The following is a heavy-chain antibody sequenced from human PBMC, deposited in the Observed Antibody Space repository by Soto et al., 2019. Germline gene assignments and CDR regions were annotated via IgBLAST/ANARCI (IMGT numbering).Heavy chain of an antibody. CDR1: GGTFSSYA. CDR2: IIPIFGTA. J-gene: IGHJ4*02. CDR3: ASVYYDSSGPQN. Sequence: SVKVSCKASGGTFSSYAISWVRQAPGQGLEWMGGIIPIFGTANYAQKFQGRVTITADESTSTAYMELSSLRSEDTAVYYCASVYYDSSGPQNWGQGXLVTVSS. V-gene: IGHV1-69*13. D-gene: IGHD3-22*01.